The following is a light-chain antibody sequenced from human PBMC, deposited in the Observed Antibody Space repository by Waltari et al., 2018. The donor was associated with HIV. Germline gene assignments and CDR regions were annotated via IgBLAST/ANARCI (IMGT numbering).Light chain of an antibody. V-gene: IGKV1-39*01. J-gene: IGKJ1*01. CDR2: SAS. CDR3: QQTHSAPWT. CDR1: QTISKF. Sequence: DIQMTQFPSSLSASVGDRVTVSCRANQTISKFLNWYQHTAGEAPNLLISSASNLHGGVPARFGGGGAGTDFALTITTLQPEDFAVYYCQQTHSAPWTFGQGT.